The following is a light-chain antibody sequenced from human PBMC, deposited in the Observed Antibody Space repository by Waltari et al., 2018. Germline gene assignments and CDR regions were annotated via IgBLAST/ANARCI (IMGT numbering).Light chain of an antibody. Sequence: QSVLTQPPSVSGTPGQRVTISCSGSTSNIGAGHDVHWYQHLPGTAPKLLIYGKTNRPSGCPDRFSGSTSGTSASLAITGLQADDEADYFCQSFDNMLSGGVVFGGGTKLAVL. CDR1: TSNIGAGHD. CDR3: QSFDNMLSGGVV. CDR2: GKT. J-gene: IGLJ2*01. V-gene: IGLV1-40*01.